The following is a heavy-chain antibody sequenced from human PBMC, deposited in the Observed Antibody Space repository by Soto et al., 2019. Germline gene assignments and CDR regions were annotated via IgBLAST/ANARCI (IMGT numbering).Heavy chain of an antibody. J-gene: IGHJ4*02. D-gene: IGHD3-10*01. V-gene: IGHV3-23*01. CDR2: ISGSGARI. Sequence: DVQLLESGGGLVQPGGSLRLSCVASGFVFNNYAMSWVRQAPGKGLQWVAGISGSGARIHYSTSVEGRFTVSRDNSKSTLSRHMNSLRVADSAVYYWAKYVSNGSGTYSSLGFFDYWGQGTLVIVSA. CDR1: GFVFNNYA. CDR3: AKYVSNGSGTYSSLGFFDY.